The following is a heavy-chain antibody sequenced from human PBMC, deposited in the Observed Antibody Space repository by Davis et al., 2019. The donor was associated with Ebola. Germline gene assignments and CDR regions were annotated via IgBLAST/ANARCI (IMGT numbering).Heavy chain of an antibody. CDR2: INHSGST. Sequence: PSETLSLTCAVYGGSFSGYYWSWIRQPPGKGLEWIGEINHSGSTNYNPSLKSQVTISVDTSKNQFSLKLSSVTAADTAVYYCAREAYGGNSVYYYYYYMDVWGKGTTVTVSS. V-gene: IGHV4-34*01. CDR3: AREAYGGNSVYYYYYYMDV. J-gene: IGHJ6*03. D-gene: IGHD4-23*01. CDR1: GGSFSGYY.